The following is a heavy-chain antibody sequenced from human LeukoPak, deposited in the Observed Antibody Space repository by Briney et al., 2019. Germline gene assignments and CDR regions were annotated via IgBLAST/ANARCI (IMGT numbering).Heavy chain of an antibody. Sequence: GASVKVSCKASGYTFISYGISWVRQAPGQGLEWMGWISAYNGNTNYAQKLQGRVTMTTDTSTSTAYMELRSLRSDDTAVYYCARGAGYCSSTSCYVFSVDYYYYGMDVWGQGTTVTVSS. D-gene: IGHD2-2*01. CDR3: ARGAGYCSSTSCYVFSVDYYYYGMDV. CDR2: ISAYNGNT. J-gene: IGHJ6*02. V-gene: IGHV1-18*01. CDR1: GYTFISYG.